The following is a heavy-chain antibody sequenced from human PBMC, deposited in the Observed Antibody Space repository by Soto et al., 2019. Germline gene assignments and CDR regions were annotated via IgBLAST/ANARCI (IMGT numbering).Heavy chain of an antibody. Sequence: QVQLVQSGAEVKKPGSSVKVSCKASGGTFSSYTISWVRQAPGQGLEWMGRIIPILGIANYAQKFQGRVTITADKSTSTAYMERSSLRSEDTAVYYCARGGAGGSGFDYWGQGTLVTVSS. V-gene: IGHV1-69*02. D-gene: IGHD3-10*01. CDR2: IIPILGIA. J-gene: IGHJ4*02. CDR1: GGTFSSYT. CDR3: ARGGAGGSGFDY.